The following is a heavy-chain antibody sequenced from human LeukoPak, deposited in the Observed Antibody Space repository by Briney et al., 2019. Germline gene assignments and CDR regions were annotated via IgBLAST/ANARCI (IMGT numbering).Heavy chain of an antibody. CDR1: GGSISSYY. J-gene: IGHJ4*02. D-gene: IGHD5-24*01. CDR3: ARGQGRREMATY. CDR2: IYYSGST. Sequence: SETLSLTCTVSGGSISSYYWSWIRQPPGKGLEWIGCIYYSGSTNYNPSLKSRVTISVDTSKNQFSLKLSSVTAADTAVYYCARGQGRREMATYWGQGTLVTVSS. V-gene: IGHV4-59*12.